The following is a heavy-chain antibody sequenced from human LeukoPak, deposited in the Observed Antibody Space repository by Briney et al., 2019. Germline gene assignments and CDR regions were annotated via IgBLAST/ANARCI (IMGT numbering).Heavy chain of an antibody. J-gene: IGHJ6*03. CDR2: IIPIFGTA. CDR1: GGTFSSYA. Sequence: GASVKVSCKASGGTFSSYAISWVRQAPGQGLEWMGRIIPIFGTANYAQKFQGRVTITTDESTSTAYMELSSLRSEDTAVYYCARAGSDYYYYYMDVWGKGTAVTVSS. D-gene: IGHD3-10*01. CDR3: ARAGSDYYYYYMDV. V-gene: IGHV1-69*05.